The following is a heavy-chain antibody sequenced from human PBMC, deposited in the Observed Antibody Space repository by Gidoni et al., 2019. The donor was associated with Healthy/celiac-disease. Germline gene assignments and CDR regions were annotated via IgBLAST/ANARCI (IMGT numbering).Heavy chain of an antibody. CDR3: ARHGSSGLNWFDP. J-gene: IGHJ5*02. D-gene: IGHD3-22*01. Sequence: QLQLQESGPGLVKPSETLSLTCTVSGGSISSSSYYWGWIRPPPGKGLEWIGSIYYSGRTYYNPPLKSRVTISVDTSKNQFSLKLSSVTAADTAVYYCARHGSSGLNWFDPWGQGTLVTVSS. CDR2: IYYSGRT. V-gene: IGHV4-39*01. CDR1: GGSISSSSYY.